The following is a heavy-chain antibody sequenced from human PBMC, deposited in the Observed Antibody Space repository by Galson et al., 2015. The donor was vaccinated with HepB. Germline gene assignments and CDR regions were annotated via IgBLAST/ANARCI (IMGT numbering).Heavy chain of an antibody. D-gene: IGHD3-10*02. V-gene: IGHV3-30*02. Sequence: SLRLSCAASGFTFNAFGMHWARQAPGKGLEWMAFIRYDGSNKYYAESVKGRFTISRDNSKNTLHLQMNSLRAEDMAVYYCAKDKSGSKLGDLDYWGQGTLVTVSS. CDR1: GFTFNAFG. CDR2: IRYDGSNK. J-gene: IGHJ4*02. CDR3: AKDKSGSKLGDLDY.